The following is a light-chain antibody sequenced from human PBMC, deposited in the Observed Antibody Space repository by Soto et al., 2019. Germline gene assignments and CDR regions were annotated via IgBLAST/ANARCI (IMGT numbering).Light chain of an antibody. Sequence: QSALTQPASVSGSPGQXITISCTGTSSDVGGYDHVSWYQQHPGKAPKLIIXDVTVRPSGISPRFSGSKSDNTASLAVSGLQPEDEADYYCSSYTNKDTLLFGGGTKLTVL. CDR2: DVT. CDR1: SSDVGGYDH. CDR3: SSYTNKDTLL. J-gene: IGLJ3*02. V-gene: IGLV2-14*03.